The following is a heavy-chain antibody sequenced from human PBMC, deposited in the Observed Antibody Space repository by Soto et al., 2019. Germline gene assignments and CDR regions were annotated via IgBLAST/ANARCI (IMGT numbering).Heavy chain of an antibody. D-gene: IGHD5-18*01. CDR1: GFTFSSYW. Sequence: EVQLVESGGGLVQPGGSLRLSCAASGFTFSSYWMSWVRQAPGKGLEWVANIKQDGSEKYYVDSVKGRFTISRDNAKNSLYLQMNSLRAEDTAVYYCARGPHTAMVSYYYYYMDVWGKGTTVTVSS. V-gene: IGHV3-7*01. J-gene: IGHJ6*03. CDR3: ARGPHTAMVSYYYYYMDV. CDR2: IKQDGSEK.